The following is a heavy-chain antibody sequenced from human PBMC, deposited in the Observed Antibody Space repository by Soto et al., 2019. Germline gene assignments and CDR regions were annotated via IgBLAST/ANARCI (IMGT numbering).Heavy chain of an antibody. CDR1: GGSIRNNY. J-gene: IGHJ4*02. D-gene: IGHD1-26*01. CDR2: IYYSGGT. Sequence: SETLSLTCTVSGGSIRNNYWSWIRQPPGKGLEWVGSIYYSGGTYYSPSLKSRVTMSVDTSKNQFSLKLSSVTAADTAVYYCARPSGSYLYYFDYWGQGTLVTVSS. V-gene: IGHV4-59*04. CDR3: ARPSGSYLYYFDY.